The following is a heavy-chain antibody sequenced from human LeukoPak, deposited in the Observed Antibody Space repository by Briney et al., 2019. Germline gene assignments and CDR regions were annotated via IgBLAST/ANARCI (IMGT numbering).Heavy chain of an antibody. CDR3: ARELGATAQFDY. J-gene: IGHJ4*02. CDR2: ISSSGSTI. Sequence: PGGSLRLSCAASGFTFSSYEMNWVRQAPGKGLGWVSYISSSGSTIYYADSVKGRFTISRDNAKNSLYLQMNSLRAEDTAVYYCARELGATAQFDYWGQETLVTVSS. V-gene: IGHV3-48*03. D-gene: IGHD1-26*01. CDR1: GFTFSSYE.